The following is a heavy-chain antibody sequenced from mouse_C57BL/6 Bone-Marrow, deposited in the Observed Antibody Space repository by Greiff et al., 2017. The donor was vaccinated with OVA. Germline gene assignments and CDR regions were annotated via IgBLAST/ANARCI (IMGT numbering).Heavy chain of an antibody. D-gene: IGHD1-1*01. Sequence: EVQLQQSGAELVKPGASVKLSCTASGFNIKDYYMPWVKQRTEQGLEWIGRIDPEDGETKYAPKFQGKATITADTSSNTAYLQLSSLTSEDTAVYYCAFITTVYYAMDYWGQGTSVTVSS. J-gene: IGHJ4*01. CDR1: GFNIKDYY. CDR2: IDPEDGET. V-gene: IGHV14-2*01. CDR3: AFITTVYYAMDY.